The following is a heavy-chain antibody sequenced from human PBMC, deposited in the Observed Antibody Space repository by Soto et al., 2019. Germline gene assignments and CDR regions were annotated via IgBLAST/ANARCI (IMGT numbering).Heavy chain of an antibody. J-gene: IGHJ4*02. Sequence: GGSLRLSCAAAGVNXNDYHIHWVRQAPGEGLEWVSGISPGLSFIYYADSVRGRFTISRDNSNKSFFLQLNSLRAEDTAVYYCAREGTHWDANFDYWGQGILVTSPQ. CDR1: GVNXNDYH. CDR3: AREGTHWDANFDY. V-gene: IGHV3-21*04. D-gene: IGHD1-26*01. CDR2: ISPGLSFI.